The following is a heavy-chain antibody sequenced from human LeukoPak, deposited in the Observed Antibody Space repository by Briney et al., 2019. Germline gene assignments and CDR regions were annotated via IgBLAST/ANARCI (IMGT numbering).Heavy chain of an antibody. CDR2: IRSKAYGGTT. CDR3: ARDRCQLGYCFNGETPGGNDY. CDR1: GFTFGDYA. Sequence: GGSLRLSCTASGFTFGDYAMSWVRQAPGKGLEWVGFIRSKAYGGTTEYAASVKGRFTISRDDSKSIAYLQMNSLRAEDTAVYYCARDRCQLGYCFNGETPGGNDYWGQGTLVTVSS. J-gene: IGHJ4*02. V-gene: IGHV3-49*04. D-gene: IGHD2-8*01.